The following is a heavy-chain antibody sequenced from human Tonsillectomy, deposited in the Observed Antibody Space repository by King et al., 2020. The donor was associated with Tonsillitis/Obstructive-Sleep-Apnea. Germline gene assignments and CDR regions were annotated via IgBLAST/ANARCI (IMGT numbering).Heavy chain of an antibody. Sequence: VQLVESGGGVARPGGFLRLSCEASGFNFDDYGMSWVRQTPGKGLEWVAGINWDGGSVDYADSVKGRFTVSRDNAKISLYLQMNSLTAEDTALYYCARVRSGAAGILTGEFDFWGQGTLVTVSS. J-gene: IGHJ4*02. CDR1: GFNFDDYG. V-gene: IGHV3-20*04. CDR2: INWDGGSV. CDR3: ARVRSGAAGILTGEFDF. D-gene: IGHD6-13*01.